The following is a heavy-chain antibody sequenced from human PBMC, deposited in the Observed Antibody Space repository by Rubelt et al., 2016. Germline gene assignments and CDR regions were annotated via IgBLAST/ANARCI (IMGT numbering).Heavy chain of an antibody. Sequence: QVQLVQSGAEVKKPGASVKVSCKASGYTFTSYGISWVRQAPGQGLEWMGWISAYNGNTNYAQKLQGRVTMTTETSTSTAYMELRSLRSDDTAVYYVARVISGVEYSSSWHFDYWGQGTLVTVSS. D-gene: IGHD6-13*01. CDR2: ISAYNGNT. CDR3: ARVISGVEYSSSWHFDY. CDR1: GYTFTSYG. J-gene: IGHJ4*02. V-gene: IGHV1-18*01.